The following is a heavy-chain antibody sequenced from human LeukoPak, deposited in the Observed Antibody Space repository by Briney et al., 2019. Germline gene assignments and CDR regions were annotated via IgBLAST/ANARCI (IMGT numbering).Heavy chain of an antibody. Sequence: PSETLSPTCTVSGGSISSSSYYWGWIRQPPGKGLEWIGSIYYSGSTYYNPSLKSRVTISVDTSKNQFSLKLSSVTAADTAVYYCARRLPSIAALDYWGQGILVTVSS. CDR1: GGSISSSSYY. CDR2: IYYSGST. CDR3: ARRLPSIAALDY. V-gene: IGHV4-39*01. D-gene: IGHD2-15*01. J-gene: IGHJ4*02.